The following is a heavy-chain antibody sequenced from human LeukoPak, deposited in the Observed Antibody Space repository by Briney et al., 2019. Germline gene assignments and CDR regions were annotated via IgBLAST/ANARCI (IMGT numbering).Heavy chain of an antibody. D-gene: IGHD3-22*01. J-gene: IGHJ4*02. V-gene: IGHV4-31*03. CDR2: IYHSGST. CDR3: ARSYDSSGYKFDY. CDR1: GGSISSGGYY. Sequence: SETLSLTCTVSGGSISSGGYYWSWIRQHPGKGLEWIGYIYHSGSTYYNPSLKSRVTISVDTSKNQFSLKLSSVTAADAAVYYCARSYDSSGYKFDYWGQGTLVTVSS.